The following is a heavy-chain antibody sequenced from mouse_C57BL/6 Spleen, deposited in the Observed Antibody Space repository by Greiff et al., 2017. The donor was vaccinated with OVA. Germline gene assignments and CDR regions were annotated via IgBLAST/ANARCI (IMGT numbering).Heavy chain of an antibody. D-gene: IGHD2-1*01. V-gene: IGHV7-3*01. CDR2: IRNKANGYTT. J-gene: IGHJ2*01. CDR1: GFTFTDYY. CDR3: ARYSNYYFDY. Sequence: EVKLQESGGGLVQPGGSLSLSCAASGFTFTDYYMSWVRQPPGKALEWLGFIRNKANGYTTEYSASVKGRFTISRDNSQSILYLQMNALRAEDSATYYCARYSNYYFDYWGQGTTLTVSS.